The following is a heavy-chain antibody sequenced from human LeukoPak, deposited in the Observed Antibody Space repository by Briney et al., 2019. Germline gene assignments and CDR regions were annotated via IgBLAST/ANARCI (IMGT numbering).Heavy chain of an antibody. CDR3: ARDFVLRYFDWLLFLDY. D-gene: IGHD3-9*01. CDR2: VSYDGSNE. J-gene: IGHJ4*02. V-gene: IGHV3-30-3*01. Sequence: GGSLRLSCAASGFTFSSYAMHWVRQAPGRGLEWVAVVSYDGSNEYYADSVKGRFTLSRDNSKNTLYLQMNSLRAEDTAVYYCARDFVLRYFDWLLFLDYWGQGTLVTVSS. CDR1: GFTFSSYA.